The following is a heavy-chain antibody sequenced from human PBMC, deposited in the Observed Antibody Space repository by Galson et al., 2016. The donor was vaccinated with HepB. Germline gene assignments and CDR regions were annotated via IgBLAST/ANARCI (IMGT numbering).Heavy chain of an antibody. J-gene: IGHJ4*02. Sequence: SVKVSCKVSGDSLSEVSIHWVRQAPGKGLEWLGGFDAEDGETIYAHDFQGRVIMTEDTSTHTAYMELSSLRSEDTAVYYCATDLRWEALRSPDDWGQGTLVTVS. CDR2: FDAEDGET. CDR3: ATDLRWEALRSPDD. D-gene: IGHD1-26*01. CDR1: GDSLSEVS. V-gene: IGHV1-24*01.